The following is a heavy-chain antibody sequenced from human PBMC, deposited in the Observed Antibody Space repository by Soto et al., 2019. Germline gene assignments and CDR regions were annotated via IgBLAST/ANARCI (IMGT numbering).Heavy chain of an antibody. J-gene: IGHJ5*02. V-gene: IGHV1-3*01. Sequence: QVQLVQSGAEVKKPGASVKVSCKASGYTFTSYAMHWVRQAPGQRLEWMGWINAGNGNTKYSQKFQGRVTITRDTYASTAYMELSSLRSEDTAVYYCAGERLVDKNGLDPWGQGTLVTVSS. CDR3: AGERLVDKNGLDP. CDR1: GYTFTSYA. D-gene: IGHD3-9*01. CDR2: INAGNGNT.